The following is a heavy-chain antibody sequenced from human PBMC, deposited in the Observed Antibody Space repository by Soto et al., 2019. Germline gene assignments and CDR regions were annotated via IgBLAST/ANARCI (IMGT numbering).Heavy chain of an antibody. CDR3: AAFCIATTDPCGVDV. CDR2: ISAYNGNT. Sequence: QVQLVQSGAEVKKPGASVKVSCKASGYTFTSYGISWVRQAPGQGLEWMGWISAYNGNTNYAQKLQGRVTMTTDTTTSTAYTALRGLRSDDTAVYYCAAFCIATTDPCGVDVWGQGTMVTVSS. D-gene: IGHD6-13*01. V-gene: IGHV1-18*01. CDR1: GYTFTSYG. J-gene: IGHJ6*02.